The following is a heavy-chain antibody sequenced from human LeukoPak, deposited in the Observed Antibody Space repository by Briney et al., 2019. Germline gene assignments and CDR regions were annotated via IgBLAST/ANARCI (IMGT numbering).Heavy chain of an antibody. CDR2: INTNTGNP. CDR3: AREAYCSSTSCYMYHALTRYNWFDP. V-gene: IGHV7-4-1*02. J-gene: IGHJ5*02. CDR1: GCTFTSYA. Sequence: ASVKVSCKASGCTFTSYAMNWVRQAPGQGLEWMGWINTNTGNPTYAQGFTGRFVFSLDTSVSTAYLQISSLKAEDTAVYYCAREAYCSSTSCYMYHALTRYNWFDPWGQGTLVTVSS. D-gene: IGHD2-2*02.